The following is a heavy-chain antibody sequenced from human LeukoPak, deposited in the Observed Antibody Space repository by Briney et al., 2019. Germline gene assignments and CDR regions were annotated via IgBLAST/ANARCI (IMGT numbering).Heavy chain of an antibody. V-gene: IGHV1-46*01. CDR2: IKPSGGST. CDR3: ARGEGITMVRELGGMDV. D-gene: IGHD3-10*01. Sequence: ASVKVSCKASGYTFTSYYMHWVRQAPGQGLEWMGIIKPSGGSTSYAQKFQGRVTMTRDTSTSTVYMELSSLRSEDTAVYYCARGEGITMVRELGGMDVRGQGTTVTVSS. J-gene: IGHJ6*02. CDR1: GYTFTSYY.